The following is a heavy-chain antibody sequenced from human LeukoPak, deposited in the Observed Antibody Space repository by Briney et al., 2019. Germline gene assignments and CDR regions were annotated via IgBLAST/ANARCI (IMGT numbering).Heavy chain of an antibody. J-gene: IGHJ3*02. D-gene: IGHD3-22*01. Sequence: SVKVSCKASGGTFSSYAISWVRQAPGQGLEWMGRIIPILGIANYAQKFQGRVTITTDESTSTAYMELSSLRSEDTAVYYCARESYYDSSGLGANAFDIWGQRTMVTVSS. CDR3: ARESYYDSSGLGANAFDI. CDR2: IIPILGIA. CDR1: GGTFSSYA. V-gene: IGHV1-69*04.